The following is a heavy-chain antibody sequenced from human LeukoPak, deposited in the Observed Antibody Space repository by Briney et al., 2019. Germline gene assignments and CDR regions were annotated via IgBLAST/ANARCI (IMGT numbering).Heavy chain of an antibody. J-gene: IGHJ4*02. D-gene: IGHD6-19*01. V-gene: IGHV1-18*01. CDR1: GYTFTSYG. CDR3: ARSRTIAMAFDY. CDR2: ISAYNGNT. Sequence: ASVKVSCKASGYTFTSYGISWVRQASGQGLEWMGWISAYNGNTNYAQKLQGRVTMTTDTSTSTAYMELRSLRSDDTAVYYCARSRTIAMAFDYWGQGTLVTVSS.